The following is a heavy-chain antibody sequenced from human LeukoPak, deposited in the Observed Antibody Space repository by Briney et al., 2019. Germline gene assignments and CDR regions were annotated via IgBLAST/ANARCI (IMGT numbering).Heavy chain of an antibody. CDR3: AREVVIAATYDY. Sequence: TSETLSLTCTVSGGSISSYYWSWIRQPPGKGLEWIGYIYYSGSTNYNPSLKSRVTISVDTSKNQFSLKLSSVTAADTAVYYCAREVVIAATYDYWGQGTLVTVSS. D-gene: IGHD2-15*01. CDR2: IYYSGST. V-gene: IGHV4-59*12. J-gene: IGHJ4*02. CDR1: GGSISSYY.